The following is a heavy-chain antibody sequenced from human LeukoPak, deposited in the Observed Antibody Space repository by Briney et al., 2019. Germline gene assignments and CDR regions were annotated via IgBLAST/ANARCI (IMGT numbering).Heavy chain of an antibody. CDR2: IIPILGIA. Sequence: WASVKVSCKASGGTFSSYAISWVRQAPGQGLEWMGRIIPILGIANYAQKFQGRVTITADKSTSTAYMELSSLRSEDTAVYYCARYYCSGGRCYSEDYYYYYGMDVWGQGTTVTVSS. D-gene: IGHD2-15*01. CDR1: GGTFSSYA. J-gene: IGHJ6*02. V-gene: IGHV1-69*04. CDR3: ARYYCSGGRCYSEDYYYYYGMDV.